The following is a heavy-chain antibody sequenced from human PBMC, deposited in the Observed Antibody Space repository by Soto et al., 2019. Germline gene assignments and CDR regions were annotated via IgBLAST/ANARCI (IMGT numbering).Heavy chain of an antibody. Sequence: PSETLSLTCTVSGGSISDFYWIWIRQSAGKGLEWIGRVYTGGSTNYNPSLKSRVTTSVDTSKNQFSLRLSSVTAADTAVYYCARGMSGYDYIFGFWGQGTLVTVSS. J-gene: IGHJ4*02. D-gene: IGHD5-12*01. CDR1: GGSISDFY. CDR2: VYTGGST. V-gene: IGHV4-4*07. CDR3: ARGMSGYDYIFGF.